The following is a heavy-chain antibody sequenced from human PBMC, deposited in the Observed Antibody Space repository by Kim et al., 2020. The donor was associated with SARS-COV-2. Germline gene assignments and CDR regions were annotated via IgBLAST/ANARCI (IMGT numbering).Heavy chain of an antibody. V-gene: IGHV4-34*01. J-gene: IGHJ4*02. CDR1: GGSFSGYY. Sequence: SETLSLTCAVYGGSFSGYYWSWIRQPPGKGLEWIGEINHSGSTNYNPSLKSRVTISVDTSKNQFSLKLSSVTAADTAVYYCASGGAARRGYLDYWGQGTLVTVSS. CDR2: INHSGST. CDR3: ASGGAARRGYLDY. D-gene: IGHD6-6*01.